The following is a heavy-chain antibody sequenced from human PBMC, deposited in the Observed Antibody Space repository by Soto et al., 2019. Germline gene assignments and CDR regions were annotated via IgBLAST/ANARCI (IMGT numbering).Heavy chain of an antibody. CDR1: GFTFSSYG. CDR3: ARDQTDSGGYSDS. CDR2: MWNDGSNE. Sequence: PGGSLRLSCEASGFTFSSYGMHWVRQAPGKGLEWVAIMWNDGSNEYYADSVKGRFTISRDNSKNTLYLQVSNLRAEDTAVYFCARDQTDSGGYSDSWGQGXLVTVYS. V-gene: IGHV3-33*01. D-gene: IGHD3-22*01. J-gene: IGHJ4*02.